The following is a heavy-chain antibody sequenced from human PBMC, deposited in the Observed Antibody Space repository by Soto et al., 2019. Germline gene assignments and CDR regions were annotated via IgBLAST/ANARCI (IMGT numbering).Heavy chain of an antibody. V-gene: IGHV3-33*01. Sequence: QVQVVESGGGVVQPGRSLRLSCAASGFTFSDYGMHWVRQAPGKGLEWVAVIWYDGSEKYYAVSVKGRFTISRDNSKNTLHLKMNSLRAEDTAVYYCARQSLGNIRLRGFDYWGQGALVTVSS. CDR2: IWYDGSEK. CDR1: GFTFSDYG. D-gene: IGHD1-1*01. CDR3: ARQSLGNIRLRGFDY. J-gene: IGHJ4*02.